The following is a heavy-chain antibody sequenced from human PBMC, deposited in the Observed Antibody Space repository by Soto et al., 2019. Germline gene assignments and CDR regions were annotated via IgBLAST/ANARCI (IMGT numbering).Heavy chain of an antibody. J-gene: IGHJ6*02. CDR3: ARGPSTVTTQGYGMDV. Sequence: ASVKVSCKASGYTFTGYYMHWVRQAPGQGLEWMGWINPNSGGTNYAQKFQGWVTMTRDTSISTAYMELSRLRSDDTAVYYCARGPSTVTTQGYGMDVWGQGTTVTVSS. CDR2: INPNSGGT. CDR1: GYTFTGYY. V-gene: IGHV1-2*04. D-gene: IGHD4-17*01.